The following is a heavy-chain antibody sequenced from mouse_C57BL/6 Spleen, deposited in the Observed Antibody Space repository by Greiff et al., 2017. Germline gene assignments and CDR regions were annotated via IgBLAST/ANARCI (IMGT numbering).Heavy chain of an antibody. CDR2: IDPEDGET. Sequence: VQLQQSGAELVKPGASVKLSCTASGFNIKDYYMHWVKQRTEQGLEWIGRIDPEDGETKYAPKFQGKATIPADTSSNPAYLQLSSLTSEDTAVYYCARSPHGYYGSSHWYFDVWGTGTTVTVSS. V-gene: IGHV14-2*01. CDR3: ARSPHGYYGSSHWYFDV. J-gene: IGHJ1*03. D-gene: IGHD1-1*01. CDR1: GFNIKDYY.